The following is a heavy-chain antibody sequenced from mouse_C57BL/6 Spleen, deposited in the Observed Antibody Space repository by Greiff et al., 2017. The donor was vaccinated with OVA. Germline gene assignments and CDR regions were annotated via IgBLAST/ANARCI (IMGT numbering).Heavy chain of an antibody. CDR2: IDPETGGT. CDR3: TKSPSNYKEFDY. CDR1: GYTFTDYE. Sequence: QVQLKQSGAELVRPGASVTLSCKASGYTFTDYEMHWVKQTPVHGLEWIGAIDPETGGTAYNQKFKGKAILTADKSSSTAYMELRSLTSEDSAVYYCTKSPSNYKEFDYWGQGTTLTVSS. J-gene: IGHJ2*01. V-gene: IGHV1-15*01. D-gene: IGHD2-5*01.